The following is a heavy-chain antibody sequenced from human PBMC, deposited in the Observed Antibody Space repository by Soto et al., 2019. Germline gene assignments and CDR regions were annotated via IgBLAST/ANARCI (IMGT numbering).Heavy chain of an antibody. CDR2: IYYTGTT. CDR1: GGSLSGYY. J-gene: IGHJ2*01. V-gene: IGHV4-59*08. Sequence: QVQLQESGPGLVKPSETLSLTCTVSGGSLSGYYWTWIRQPPGKGLEYIGSIYYTGTTSYNPSLPSRVTISLDTSKNQFSLKLTSVTAADTTVYYCARRGAPNWYFDLWGRGTLVTVSS. CDR3: ARRGAPNWYFDL.